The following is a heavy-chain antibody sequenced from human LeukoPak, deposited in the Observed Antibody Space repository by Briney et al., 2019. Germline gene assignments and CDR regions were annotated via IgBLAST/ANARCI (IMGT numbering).Heavy chain of an antibody. V-gene: IGHV1-69*05. D-gene: IGHD4-17*01. CDR2: IIPIFGTA. CDR1: GGIFSEYA. Sequence: SVKVSCKIFGGIFSEYAINWVRQAPGQGLEWMGGIIPIFGTANYAQKFQGRVTITTDESTSTAYMELSSLRSEDTAVYYCARERVVGSDYGDYEDYWGQGTLVTVSS. CDR3: ARERVVGSDYGDYEDY. J-gene: IGHJ4*02.